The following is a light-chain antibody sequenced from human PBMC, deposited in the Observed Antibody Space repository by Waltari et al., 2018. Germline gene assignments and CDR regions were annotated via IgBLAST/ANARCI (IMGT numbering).Light chain of an antibody. V-gene: IGKV3-11*01. CDR3: QQRANWIT. CDR2: DAS. CDR1: QSVSSY. J-gene: IGKJ4*01. Sequence: ELVLTQSPATLSLSPGERATLSCRASQSVSSYLAWYQQKPGQAPRLLIYDASNRATGIPARFSGSGSGTDFTLTITTLEPEDFAVYYCQQRANWITFGGGTKVEI.